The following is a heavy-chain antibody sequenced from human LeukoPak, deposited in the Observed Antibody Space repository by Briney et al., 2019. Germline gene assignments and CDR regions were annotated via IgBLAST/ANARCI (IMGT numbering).Heavy chain of an antibody. Sequence: ASVKVSCKASGYTFTSYGISWVRQAPGQGLEWMGWISAYNGNTNYAQKLQGRVTLTTDTSTSTAYMELRSLRSDDTAVYYCARMKHPYSSSSPYYMDVWGKGTTVTVSS. V-gene: IGHV1-18*01. J-gene: IGHJ6*03. D-gene: IGHD6-6*01. CDR2: ISAYNGNT. CDR3: ARMKHPYSSSSPYYMDV. CDR1: GYTFTSYG.